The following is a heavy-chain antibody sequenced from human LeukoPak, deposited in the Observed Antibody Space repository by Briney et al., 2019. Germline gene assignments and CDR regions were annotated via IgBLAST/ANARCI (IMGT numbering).Heavy chain of an antibody. V-gene: IGHV1-18*01. CDR2: ISAYNGNT. CDR1: GYTFTSYG. J-gene: IGHJ3*02. D-gene: IGHD6-19*01. Sequence: GASVKVSCKASGYTFTSYGISWVRQAPGQGLERMGWISAYNGNTNYAQKLQGRVTMTTDTSTSTAYMELRSLRSDDTAVYYCARVGSIAVAGPDAFDIWGQGTMVTVSS. CDR3: ARVGSIAVAGPDAFDI.